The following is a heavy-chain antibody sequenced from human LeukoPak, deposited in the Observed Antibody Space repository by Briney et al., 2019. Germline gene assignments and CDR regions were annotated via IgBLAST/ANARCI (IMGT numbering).Heavy chain of an antibody. D-gene: IGHD6-13*01. J-gene: IGHJ6*03. V-gene: IGHV4-61*05. Sequence: SETLSLTCTVSGGSISNSSSYWGWIRQPPGKGLEWIGYIYYSGSTNYNPSLKSRVTISVDTSKNQFSLKLSSVTAADTAVYYCARGSAAAAGFYYYYYMDVWGKGTTVTISS. CDR1: GGSISNSSSY. CDR2: IYYSGST. CDR3: ARGSAAAAGFYYYYYMDV.